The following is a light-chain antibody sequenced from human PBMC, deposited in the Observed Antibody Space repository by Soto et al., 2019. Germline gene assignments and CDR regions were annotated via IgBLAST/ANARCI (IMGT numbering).Light chain of an antibody. J-gene: IGKJ1*01. CDR1: QRVSSN. CDR2: GGS. Sequence: MRITQAPATLSVSPGDRATLSSRASQRVSSNVAWYQQKPGQAPRLLIYGGSARATGIPARFSGSGSGTEFTLTISSLQSEDFAVYYCQQYYNWPWTFGQGTKVDIK. V-gene: IGKV3-15*01. CDR3: QQYYNWPWT.